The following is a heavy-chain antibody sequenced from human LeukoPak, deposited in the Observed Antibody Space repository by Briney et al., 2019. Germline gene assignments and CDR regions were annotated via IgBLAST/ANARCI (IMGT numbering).Heavy chain of an antibody. Sequence: GGSLRLSCAASGFTFSSYWMSWVRQAPGKGLEWVANIKQDGSEKYYVDSVKGRFTISRDNAKNSLYLQMNSLRAEDTAVYYCARDKTGYYDILTGYYKDGWFDPWGQGTLVTVSS. CDR3: ARDKTGYYDILTGYYKDGWFDP. V-gene: IGHV3-7*01. J-gene: IGHJ5*02. D-gene: IGHD3-9*01. CDR1: GFTFSSYW. CDR2: IKQDGSEK.